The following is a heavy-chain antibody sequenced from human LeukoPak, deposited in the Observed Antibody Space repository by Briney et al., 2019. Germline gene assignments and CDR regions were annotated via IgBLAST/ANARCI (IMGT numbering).Heavy chain of an antibody. CDR1: GLTFNSFS. V-gene: IGHV3-48*04. Sequence: GGSLRLSCAASGLTFNSFSMSWVRQAPGKGLEWVSNIISSGSTIYYADSVKGRFTISRNNAKNSMLLQMNSLRAEDTAVYYCARADYGGNLFFDYWGQGALVTVSS. D-gene: IGHD4-23*01. CDR3: ARADYGGNLFFDY. J-gene: IGHJ4*02. CDR2: IISSGSTI.